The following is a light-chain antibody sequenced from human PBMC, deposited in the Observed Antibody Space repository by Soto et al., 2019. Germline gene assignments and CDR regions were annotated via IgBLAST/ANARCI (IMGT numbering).Light chain of an antibody. CDR1: QSVTTN. Sequence: EIVMTQSPGTLSVSPGERVTLSCRASQSVTTNLAWYQQKPGQTPRLLIYDISARASGIPGRFSGSGSGTDFTLTISSLQSEDSAVYYCQQYLDWPHTFGGGTKVEI. V-gene: IGKV3-15*01. CDR2: DIS. CDR3: QQYLDWPHT. J-gene: IGKJ4*01.